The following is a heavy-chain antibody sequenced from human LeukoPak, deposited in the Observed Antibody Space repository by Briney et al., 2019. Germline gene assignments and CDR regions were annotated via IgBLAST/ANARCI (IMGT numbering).Heavy chain of an antibody. CDR3: ARDSWIIMVRGVYNWFDP. D-gene: IGHD3-10*01. CDR1: GGSIRSYY. CDR2: IYYSGST. Sequence: SETLSLTCTVSGGSIRSYYWSWIRQPPGKGLEWIGYIYYSGSTNYNPSLKSRVTISVDTSKNQFSLKLSSVTAADTAVYYCARDSWIIMVRGVYNWFDPWGRGTLVTVSS. J-gene: IGHJ5*02. V-gene: IGHV4-59*01.